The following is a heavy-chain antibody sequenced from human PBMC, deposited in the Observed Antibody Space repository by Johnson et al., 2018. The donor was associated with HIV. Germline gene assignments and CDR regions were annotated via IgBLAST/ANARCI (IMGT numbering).Heavy chain of an antibody. CDR2: ISWNGGRT. J-gene: IGHJ3*02. D-gene: IGHD5-24*01. CDR3: AKDAPQEKAFDI. V-gene: IGHV3-20*04. CDR1: GFTFDDYG. Sequence: MLLVESGGGVVRPGGSLRLSCAASGFTFDDYGMSWVRQVPGKGLEWVSGISWNGGRTGYADSVKGRFTISRDNSKNTLYLQMNSLRAEDTAVYYCAKDAPQEKAFDIWGQGTMVTVSS.